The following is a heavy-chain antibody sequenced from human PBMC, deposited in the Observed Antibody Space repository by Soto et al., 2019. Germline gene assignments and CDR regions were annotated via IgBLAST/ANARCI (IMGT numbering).Heavy chain of an antibody. D-gene: IGHD3-3*01. V-gene: IGHV4-34*01. CDR2: INHSGST. CDR1: GGSFSGYY. CDR3: ARNRYGYDFWSGYYTGPYYYYGMDV. J-gene: IGHJ6*02. Sequence: SETLSLTCAVYGGSFSGYYWSWIRQPPGKGLEWIGEINHSGSTNYNPSLKSRVTISVDTSKNQFSLKLSSVTAADTAVYYCARNRYGYDFWSGYYTGPYYYYGMDVWGQGTTVTVS.